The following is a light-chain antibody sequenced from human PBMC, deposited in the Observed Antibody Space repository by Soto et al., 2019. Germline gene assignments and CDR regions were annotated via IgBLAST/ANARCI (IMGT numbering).Light chain of an antibody. V-gene: IGKV3-15*01. Sequence: EIVMTQSPATLSVSPGERATLSCRASQSVSSNLAWYQQKPGQAPRLLIYGASTRATGIPARFSGSGSGTEFTLTISSLQSEDFAVYYCQQLRTFGGGTKVEIK. J-gene: IGKJ4*01. CDR3: QQLRT. CDR1: QSVSSN. CDR2: GAS.